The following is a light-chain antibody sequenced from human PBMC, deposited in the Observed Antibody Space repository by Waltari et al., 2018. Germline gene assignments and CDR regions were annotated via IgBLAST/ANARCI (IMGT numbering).Light chain of an antibody. J-gene: IGKJ4*01. Sequence: EIVVTQSPLILSVSPGERATLSCRASQSIRKNLAWYRQKDGQTPRLLIYDASTRATGVPARFSGSGSGTEFTLTISSLQSEDFADYYCQHYGNWPLAFGGGTKVEIK. CDR3: QHYGNWPLA. V-gene: IGKV3-15*01. CDR2: DAS. CDR1: QSIRKN.